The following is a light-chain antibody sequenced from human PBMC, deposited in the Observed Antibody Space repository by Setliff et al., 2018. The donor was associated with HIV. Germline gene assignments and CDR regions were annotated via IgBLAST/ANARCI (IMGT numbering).Light chain of an antibody. J-gene: IGLJ1*01. Sequence: QSALAQPASVSGSPGQSVTISCTGTNSDVGSYNRVSWYQQPPGTAPKLMIYEVNNRPSGVPDRFSGSKSGNTASLTISGLQAEDEADYYCSSYTSISTYVFGTGTKVTVL. CDR3: SSYTSISTYV. V-gene: IGLV2-18*02. CDR2: EVN. CDR1: NSDVGSYNR.